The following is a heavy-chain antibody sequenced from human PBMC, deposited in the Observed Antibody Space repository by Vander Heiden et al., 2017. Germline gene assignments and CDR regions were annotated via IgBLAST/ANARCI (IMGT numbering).Heavy chain of an antibody. CDR1: GYTFTSYS. Sequence: QVQLVQSGAEVKKPGASVKVSCKASGYTFTSYSMHWVRQPPGQGREWMGIIQPSGVSTSYAQKVQGRATMTRETSSSTVYMELSSLRVEDTAVYYCARGGYSSSWYTSAEYFQHWGQGTLVTVSS. D-gene: IGHD6-13*01. CDR2: IQPSGVST. V-gene: IGHV1-46*01. J-gene: IGHJ1*01. CDR3: ARGGYSSSWYTSAEYFQH.